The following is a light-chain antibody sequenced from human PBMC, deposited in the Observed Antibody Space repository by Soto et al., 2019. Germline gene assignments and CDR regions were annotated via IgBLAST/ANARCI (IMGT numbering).Light chain of an antibody. CDR3: ATWDDNLNLWV. V-gene: IGLV1-47*02. CDR2: GNF. Sequence: QPVLTQPPSASGTPGQRVTISCSGSSSNIGSNYVYWYRQVPGMAPNLLINGNFQRPSGVPDRFSGSKSGTSASLAISGLRSEDEADYYRATWDDNLNLWVFGGGTKLTVL. CDR1: SSNIGSNY. J-gene: IGLJ3*02.